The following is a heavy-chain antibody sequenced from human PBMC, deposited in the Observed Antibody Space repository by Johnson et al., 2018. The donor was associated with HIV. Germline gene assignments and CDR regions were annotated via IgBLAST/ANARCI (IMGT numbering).Heavy chain of an antibody. CDR3: AKGWDPMTTVNTFAFDI. D-gene: IGHD4-11*01. CDR2: ISYDGSNK. J-gene: IGHJ3*02. V-gene: IGHV3-30*18. CDR1: GITVGTNY. Sequence: VQLVESGGGLVQPGGSLRLSCAASGITVGTNYMSWVRQAPGKGLEWVAVISYDGSNKYYADSVKGRFTISRDNSKNTLYLQMNTLRAEDAAVYYCAKGWDPMTTVNTFAFDIWGQGTMVTVSS.